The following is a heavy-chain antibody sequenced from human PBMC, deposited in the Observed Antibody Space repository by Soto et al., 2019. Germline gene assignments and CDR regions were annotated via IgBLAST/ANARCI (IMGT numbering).Heavy chain of an antibody. V-gene: IGHV4-59*01. J-gene: IGHJ3*02. CDR3: ARVGTMIVGGGAFDI. D-gene: IGHD3-22*01. CDR1: GGSISSYY. Sequence: SETLSLTCTVSGGSISSYYWSWIRQPPGKGLEWIGYFYYSGSTNFNPSLKSRVTISVDTSKNQFSPKLSSVTAADTAVYYCARVGTMIVGGGAFDIWGQGTMVTVSS. CDR2: FYYSGST.